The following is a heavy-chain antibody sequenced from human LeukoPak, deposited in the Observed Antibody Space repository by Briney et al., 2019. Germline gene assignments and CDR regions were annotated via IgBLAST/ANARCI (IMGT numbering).Heavy chain of an antibody. D-gene: IGHD3-10*01. J-gene: IGHJ6*02. CDR1: GGSISSSSYY. V-gene: IGHV4-39*07. Sequence: SETLSLTCTVSGGSISSSSYYWGWIRQPPGKGLEWIGSIYYSGSTYYNPSLKNRVTISVDTSKNQFSLKLSSVTAADTAVYYCATPGITMVRGVRQLYYYYGMDVWGQGTTVTVSS. CDR2: IYYSGST. CDR3: ATPGITMVRGVRQLYYYYGMDV.